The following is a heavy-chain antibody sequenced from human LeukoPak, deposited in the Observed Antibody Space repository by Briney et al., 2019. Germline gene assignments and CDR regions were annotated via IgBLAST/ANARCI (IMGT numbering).Heavy chain of an antibody. J-gene: IGHJ4*02. CDR2: IYYSGST. D-gene: IGHD3-22*01. Sequence: SETLSLTCTVSGGSISSSSYYWGWIRQPPGRGLEWIGSIYYSGSTYYNPSLKSRVTISVDTSKNQFSLKLSSVTAADTAVYYCAREMYYYDSSGYYYNWGQGTLVTVSS. CDR3: AREMYYYDSSGYYYN. V-gene: IGHV4-39*07. CDR1: GGSISSSSYY.